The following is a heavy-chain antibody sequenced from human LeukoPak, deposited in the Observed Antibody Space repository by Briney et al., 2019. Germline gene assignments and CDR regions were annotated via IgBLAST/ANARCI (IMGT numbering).Heavy chain of an antibody. CDR3: TQFNY. CDR1: GFTFSGSP. Sequence: PGGYLRLSCAASGFTFSGSPILWVRQASGKGLEWVGRIRSKADNYATAYAASVQGRCTISRDDSKNTAYLQLNSLKIEDTAVYYCTQFNYWGQGALVTVSS. CDR2: IRSKADNYAT. V-gene: IGHV3-73*01. D-gene: IGHD5-24*01. J-gene: IGHJ4*02.